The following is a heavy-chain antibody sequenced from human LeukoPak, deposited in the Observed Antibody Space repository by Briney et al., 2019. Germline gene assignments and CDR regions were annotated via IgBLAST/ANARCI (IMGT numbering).Heavy chain of an antibody. CDR1: GLTFSDYY. J-gene: IGHJ4*02. Sequence: PGGSLRLSCAASGLTFSDYYMSWIRQAPGKGLEYISYIKSSGGTIYYADSVKGRFTISRDNAKNSLYLQMNNLRAEDTAVYYCARDRGGRQLVDYWGQGILVTVSS. CDR2: IKSSGGTI. CDR3: ARDRGGRQLVDY. V-gene: IGHV3-11*01. D-gene: IGHD6-6*01.